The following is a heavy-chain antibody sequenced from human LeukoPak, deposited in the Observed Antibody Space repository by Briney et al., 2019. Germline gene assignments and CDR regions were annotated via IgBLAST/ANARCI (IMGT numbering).Heavy chain of an antibody. CDR3: AIDGGTSYETEY. CDR2: ISSSTTTR. CDR1: GFTFSSYS. Sequence: LGGSLRLSCSASGFTFSSYSMNWVRPAPGKGLAWASSISSSTTTRNYADSVKCRFTSSRNNANRLLYLRMNSLRPEDTAVYYGAIDGGTSYETEYWGHRALGSVSS. J-gene: IGHJ4*01. D-gene: IGHD1-7*01. V-gene: IGHV3-21*01.